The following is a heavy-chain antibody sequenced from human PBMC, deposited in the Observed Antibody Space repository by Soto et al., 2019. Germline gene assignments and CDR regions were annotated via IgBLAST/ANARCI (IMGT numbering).Heavy chain of an antibody. CDR2: ISYDGSNK. J-gene: IGHJ6*02. CDR3: ARDMGLYGMDV. D-gene: IGHD3-10*01. V-gene: IGHV3-30-3*01. Sequence: PGGSLRLSCAASGFTFSSYAMHWVRQAPGKGLEWVAVISYDGSNKYYADSVKGRFTISRDNSKNTLYLQMNSLRAEDTAVYYCARDMGLYGMDVWGQGXTVTVYS. CDR1: GFTFSSYA.